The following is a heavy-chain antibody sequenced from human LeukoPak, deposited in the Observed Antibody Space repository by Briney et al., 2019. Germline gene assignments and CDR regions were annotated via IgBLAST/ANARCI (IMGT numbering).Heavy chain of an antibody. CDR2: IYYSGST. CDR3: ASMYSSSSYYFDY. CDR1: GGSISSGGYY. Sequence: SETLSLTCTVSGGSISSGGYYWSWIRQHPGKGLEWIGYIYYSGSTYYNPSLKSRVTISVDTSKNQFPLKLSSVTAADTAIYYCASMYSSSSYYFDYWGQGTLVTVSS. D-gene: IGHD6-13*01. J-gene: IGHJ4*02. V-gene: IGHV4-31*03.